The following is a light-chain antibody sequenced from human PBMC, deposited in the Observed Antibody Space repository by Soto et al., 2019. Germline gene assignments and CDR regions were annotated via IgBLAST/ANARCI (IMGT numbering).Light chain of an antibody. J-gene: IGLJ1*01. CDR1: SSNIGTNT. Sequence: QSVLTQPPSASGTPGQRVTISCSGSSSNIGTNTVSWYQHLPGTAPKLLIYNNNQRPSGVPDRFSGSKSGTSASLAISGLQSEDEADYYCAAWDDSLSGHFVIGTGTKLTVL. CDR3: AAWDDSLSGHFV. CDR2: NNN. V-gene: IGLV1-44*01.